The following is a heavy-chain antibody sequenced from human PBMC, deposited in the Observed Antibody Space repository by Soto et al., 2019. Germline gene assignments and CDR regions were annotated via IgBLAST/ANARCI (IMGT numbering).Heavy chain of an antibody. CDR1: GFTFDDYA. CDR2: ISWNSGSI. D-gene: IGHD6-13*01. V-gene: IGHV3-9*01. J-gene: IGHJ6*02. Sequence: GGSLRLSCAASGFTFDDYAMHWVRQAPGKGLEWVSGISWNSGSIGYADSVKGRFTISRDNAKNSLYLQMNSLRAEDTALYYCAKDINLAAGTIFDYYYGMDVWGQGTTVTVSS. CDR3: AKDINLAAGTIFDYYYGMDV.